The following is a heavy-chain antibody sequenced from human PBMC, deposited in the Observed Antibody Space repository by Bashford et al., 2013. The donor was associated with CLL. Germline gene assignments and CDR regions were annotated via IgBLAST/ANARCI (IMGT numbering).Heavy chain of an antibody. Sequence: SETLSLTCAVYGGSFSGYYWSWIRQPPREGGVEVDWGKYNHSGSTNYNPSLKSRVTISVDTSKNQFSLKLSSVTAADTAVYYCARGPMIVVVINPDEPYYYYYYGMDVWGRRDHGHRLL. CDR2: YNHSGST. D-gene: IGHD3-22*01. CDR1: GGSFSGYY. CDR3: ARGPMIVVVINPDEPYYYYYYGMDV. V-gene: IGHV4-34*01. J-gene: IGHJ6*02.